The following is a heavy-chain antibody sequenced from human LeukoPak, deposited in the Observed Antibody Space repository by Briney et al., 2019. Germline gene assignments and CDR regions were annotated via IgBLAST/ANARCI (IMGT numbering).Heavy chain of an antibody. CDR1: GDSISSSNSY. J-gene: IGHJ4*02. V-gene: IGHV4-39*07. Sequence: PSETLSLTCTVSGDSISSSNSYWGWIRQPPGKGLEWIGSIYYSGNTYYNASLKSRVTISVDTSKNQFSLKLSSVTAADTAVYYCAREKSEGMGYFDYWGQGTLVTVSS. CDR3: AREKSEGMGYFDY. D-gene: IGHD3-10*01. CDR2: IYYSGNT.